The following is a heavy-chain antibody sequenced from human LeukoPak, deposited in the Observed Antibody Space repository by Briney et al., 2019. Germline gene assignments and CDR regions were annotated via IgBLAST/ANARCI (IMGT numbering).Heavy chain of an antibody. D-gene: IGHD1-1*01. CDR3: ARAPSTTGINWFDP. CDR2: TYYRSKWYN. V-gene: IGHV6-1*01. Sequence: SQTLSLTCAISGDSVSSNSAAWNWIRQSPSRGLEWLGRTYYRSKWYNDYAASVKSRITINPDTSRNQFSLQLNSVTPEDTAVYYCARAPSTTGINWFDPWGQGTLVTVSS. CDR1: GDSVSSNSAA. J-gene: IGHJ5*02.